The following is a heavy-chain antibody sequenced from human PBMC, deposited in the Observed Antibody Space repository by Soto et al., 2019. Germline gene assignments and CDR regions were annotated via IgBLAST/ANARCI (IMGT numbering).Heavy chain of an antibody. CDR3: ARAGCDGGRCYTLVGLRYGMDV. J-gene: IGHJ6*02. V-gene: IGHV3-30-3*01. CDR2: ISYDGNNK. Sequence: QVQLVESGGGVVQPGRSLRLSCAASGFTFSSYVMHWVRQAPGKGLEWVAVISYDGNNKYYADSVKGRFTISRDNSKNTLYLQMNSLRDEDTAVYYCARAGCDGGRCYTLVGLRYGMDVWGQGTTGTVSS. CDR1: GFTFSSYV. D-gene: IGHD2-15*01.